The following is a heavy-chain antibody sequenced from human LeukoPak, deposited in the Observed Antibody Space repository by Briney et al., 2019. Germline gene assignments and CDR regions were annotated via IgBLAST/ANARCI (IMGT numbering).Heavy chain of an antibody. Sequence: PSETLSLTCNVSGGSFSRVGYFWSWIRQPAGKGLEWIGRIYTNGDTNYNPSLKSRVPMSVDTSTNQFSLKLSSVTAADTAVYYCARERRDDYVSFDYWGQGTLVSVSS. CDR1: GGSFSRVGYF. CDR2: IYTNGDT. CDR3: ARERRDDYVSFDY. V-gene: IGHV4-61*02. D-gene: IGHD4-17*01. J-gene: IGHJ4*02.